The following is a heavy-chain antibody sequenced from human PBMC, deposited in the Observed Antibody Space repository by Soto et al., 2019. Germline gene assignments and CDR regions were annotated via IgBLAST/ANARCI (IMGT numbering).Heavy chain of an antibody. CDR1: GFTFSDHY. Sequence: EVQLVESGGGLVQPGGSLRLSCAASGFTFSDHYIDWVRQAPGKGLEWVGRTRNKANRYSTEYAESVRGRFTISRDESHNSLYLQMNSLETEDAAVYFCVRTSHYGSGSWNFDYWGQGTLVTVSS. D-gene: IGHD3-10*01. CDR2: TRNKANRYST. CDR3: VRTSHYGSGSWNFDY. V-gene: IGHV3-72*01. J-gene: IGHJ4*02.